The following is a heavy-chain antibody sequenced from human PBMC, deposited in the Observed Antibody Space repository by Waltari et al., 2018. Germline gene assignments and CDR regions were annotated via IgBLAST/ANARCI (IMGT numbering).Heavy chain of an antibody. J-gene: IGHJ5*02. CDR1: GFTFSSYW. V-gene: IGHV3-7*01. Sequence: EVQLVESGGGLVQPGGSLRLSCAASGFTFSSYWMSWVRQAPGKGLEWVANIKQDGSEKYYVDSVKGRFTISRDNAKNSLYLQMNSLRAEDTAVYYCARGLLGNGGNWGRFDPWGQGTLVTVSS. D-gene: IGHD7-27*01. CDR2: IKQDGSEK. CDR3: ARGLLGNGGNWGRFDP.